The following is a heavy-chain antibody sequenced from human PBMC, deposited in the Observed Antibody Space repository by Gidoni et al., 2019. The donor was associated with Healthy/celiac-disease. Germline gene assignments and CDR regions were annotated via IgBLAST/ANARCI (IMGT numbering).Heavy chain of an antibody. J-gene: IGHJ5*02. CDR1: GGSISSYY. CDR2: IYYSGST. CDR3: ARIYSSSWYKDWFDP. Sequence: QVQLQESGPGLVKPSETLSLTCTVSGGSISSYYWSWIRQPPGKGLAWIGYIYYSGSTNYNPSLKSRVTISVDTSKNQFSLKLSSVTAADTAVYYCARIYSSSWYKDWFDPWGQGTLVTVSS. V-gene: IGHV4-59*08. D-gene: IGHD6-13*01.